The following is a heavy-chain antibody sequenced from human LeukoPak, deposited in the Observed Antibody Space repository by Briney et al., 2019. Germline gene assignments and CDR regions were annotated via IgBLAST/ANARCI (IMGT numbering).Heavy chain of an antibody. Sequence: GGSLRLSCAASGFTFSNAWMSWVRQAPGKGLEWVGRIKSKTDGGTTDYAAPVKGRFTISSDDSKNTLYLQMNSLKTEDTTVYYCTTESRIVGATGYWGQGTLVTVSS. D-gene: IGHD1-26*01. V-gene: IGHV3-15*01. J-gene: IGHJ4*02. CDR1: GFTFSNAW. CDR2: IKSKTDGGTT. CDR3: TTESRIVGATGY.